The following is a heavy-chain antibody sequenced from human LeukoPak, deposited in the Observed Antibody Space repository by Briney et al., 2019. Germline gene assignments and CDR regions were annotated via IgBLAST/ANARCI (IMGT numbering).Heavy chain of an antibody. V-gene: IGHV3-11*01. J-gene: IGHJ4*02. CDR1: GFTFGDYY. D-gene: IGHD1-26*01. CDR3: ARVRGSYCSDH. CDR2: ISTSGTTI. Sequence: GGSLRLSCAASGFTFGDYYMSWIRQTPGKGLEWVSYISTSGTTIHYADSVKGRFTISRDNAKNSLYLHMNSLRAEDTAVYYCARVRGSYCSDHWGQGILVIVSS.